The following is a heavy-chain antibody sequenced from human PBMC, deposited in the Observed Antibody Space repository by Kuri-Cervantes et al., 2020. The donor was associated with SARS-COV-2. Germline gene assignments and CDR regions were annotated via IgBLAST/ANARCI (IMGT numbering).Heavy chain of an antibody. CDR1: GYTFSDYY. J-gene: IGHJ6*02. D-gene: IGHD3-10*01. CDR3: ARGMVRGLVQYYYYGMDV. CDR2: INPNSGGA. V-gene: IGHV1-2*04. Sequence: ASVKVSCKASGYTFSDYYMYWVRQAPGQGLEWMGWINPNSGGANYAQKFQDWVTMTRDTSISTAYMELSRLRSDDTAVYYCARGMVRGLVQYYYYGMDVWGQGTTVTVSS.